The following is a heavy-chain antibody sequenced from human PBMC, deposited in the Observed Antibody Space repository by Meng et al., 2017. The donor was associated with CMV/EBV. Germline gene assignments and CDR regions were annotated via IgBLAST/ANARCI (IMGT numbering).Heavy chain of an antibody. CDR3: ARVGAPIVVVPACRNGYSNYPVCAYYGMDV. Sequence: GSLRLSCAVYGGSFSGYYWSWIRQPPGKGLEWIGEINHSGSTNYHPSLKSRVTISVDTSKNQFSLKLSSVTAADTAVYYCARVGAPIVVVPACRNGYSNYPVCAYYGMDVWGQGTTVTVSS. CDR2: INHSGST. J-gene: IGHJ6*02. CDR1: GGSFSGYY. V-gene: IGHV4-34*01. D-gene: IGHD2-2*01.